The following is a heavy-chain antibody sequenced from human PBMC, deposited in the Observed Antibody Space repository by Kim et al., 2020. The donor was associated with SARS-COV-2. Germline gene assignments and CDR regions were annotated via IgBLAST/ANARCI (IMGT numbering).Heavy chain of an antibody. D-gene: IGHD2-15*01. CDR1: GFTLSFFG. J-gene: IGHJ3*01. V-gene: IGHV3-33*05. CDR3: VRDHGGGEAAVAFDV. Sequence: GGSLRLSCRTSGFTLSFFGVHWVRQTPDKGLEWLASTSFDGSKERYLESIKRRFTISRENYRNTVHLQMNRLRGEDTGHYFCVRDHGGGEAAVAFDVWG. CDR2: TSFDGSKE.